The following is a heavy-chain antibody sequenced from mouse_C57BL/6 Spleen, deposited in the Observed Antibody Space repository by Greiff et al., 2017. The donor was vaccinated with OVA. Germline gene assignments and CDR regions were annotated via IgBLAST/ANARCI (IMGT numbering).Heavy chain of an antibody. V-gene: IGHV1-18*01. CDR2: INPNNGGT. J-gene: IGHJ4*01. Sequence: VQLKESGPELVKPGASVKIPCKASGYTFTDYNMDWVKQSHGKSLEWIGDINPNNGGTIYNQKFKGKATLTVDKSSSTAYMELRSLTSEDTAVYYCARGGSSSPFYAMDYWGQGTSVTVSS. CDR3: ARGGSSSPFYAMDY. CDR1: GYTFTDYN. D-gene: IGHD1-1*01.